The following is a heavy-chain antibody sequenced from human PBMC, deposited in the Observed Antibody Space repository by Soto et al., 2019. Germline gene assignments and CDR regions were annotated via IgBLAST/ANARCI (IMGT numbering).Heavy chain of an antibody. Sequence: KPSETLSLTCAVSGGSISSGGYSWSWIRQPPGKGLEWIGYIYHSGSTYYNPSLKSRVTISVDRSKNQFSLKLSSVTAADTAVYYCASNRRYYGSGAPGARLKYGMDVWGQGTTVTVSS. CDR2: IYHSGST. D-gene: IGHD3-10*01. J-gene: IGHJ6*02. CDR1: GGSISSGGYS. V-gene: IGHV4-30-2*01. CDR3: ASNRRYYGSGAPGARLKYGMDV.